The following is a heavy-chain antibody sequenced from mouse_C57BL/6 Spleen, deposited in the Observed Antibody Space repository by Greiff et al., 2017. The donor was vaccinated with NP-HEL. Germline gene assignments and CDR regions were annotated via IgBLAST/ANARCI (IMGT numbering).Heavy chain of an antibody. CDR3: TGGTTVVAPFDY. Sequence: EVKLEESGGGLVQPGGSMKLSCVASGFTFSNYWMNWVRQSPEKGLEWVAQIRLKSDNYATHYAESVKGRFTISRDDSKSSVYLQMNNLRAEDTGIYYCTGGTTVVAPFDYWGQGTTLTVSS. V-gene: IGHV6-3*01. J-gene: IGHJ2*01. CDR2: IRLKSDNYAT. D-gene: IGHD1-1*01. CDR1: GFTFSNYW.